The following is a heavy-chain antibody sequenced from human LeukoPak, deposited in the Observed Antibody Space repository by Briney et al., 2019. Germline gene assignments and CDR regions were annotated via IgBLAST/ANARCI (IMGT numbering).Heavy chain of an antibody. CDR3: ARASWYRVRNWFDP. J-gene: IGHJ5*02. D-gene: IGHD6-13*01. CDR2: INHSGST. CDR1: GGSFSGYY. V-gene: IGHV4-34*01. Sequence: PSETLSLTCAVYGGSFSGYYWSWIRQPPGKGLEWIGEINHSGSTNYNPSLKSRVTISVDTSKNQLSLKLSSVTAADTAVYYCARASWYRVRNWFDPWGQGTLVTVSS.